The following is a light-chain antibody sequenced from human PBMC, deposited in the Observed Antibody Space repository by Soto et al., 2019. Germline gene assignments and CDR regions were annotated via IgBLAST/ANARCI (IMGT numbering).Light chain of an antibody. CDR2: DVT. Sequence: QSALTQPASVSGSPGQSFTISCTGTSSDVGAYNYVSWYQQHPDKAPKLMIYDVTNRPSGVSNRFSGSKSGNTASLTISGLQAEDEAIYYCSSYTITSSAAFGGGTKLTVL. CDR1: SSDVGAYNY. J-gene: IGLJ2*01. V-gene: IGLV2-14*03. CDR3: SSYTITSSAA.